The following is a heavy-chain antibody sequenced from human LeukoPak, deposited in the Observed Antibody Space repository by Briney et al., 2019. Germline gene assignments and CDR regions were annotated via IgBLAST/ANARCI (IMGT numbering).Heavy chain of an antibody. D-gene: IGHD2-15*01. CDR3: ALFEVVVGSTQDF. CDR1: GGPFSGYY. J-gene: IGHJ4*02. CDR2: INHSGST. Sequence: SETLSLTCAVYGGPFSGYYWSWIRQPPGKGLEWIGEINHSGSTNYNPSLKSRVTVSVDRSKNQFSLKLTSVTAADTAVYYCALFEVVVGSTQDFWGQGTLVTVSS. V-gene: IGHV4-34*01.